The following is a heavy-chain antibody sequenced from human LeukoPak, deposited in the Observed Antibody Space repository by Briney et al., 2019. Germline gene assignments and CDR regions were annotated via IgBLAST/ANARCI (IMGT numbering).Heavy chain of an antibody. D-gene: IGHD6-19*01. V-gene: IGHV4-59*08. CDR1: GDSISNYY. Sequence: SETLSLTCTVSGDSISNYYWSWIRQPPGNGLEWIGYIYYSGSTNYNPSLKSRVTISVDTSKNHFSLRLSSVTAADTAVYYCARSITVSGDDYYYYGMDVWGQGTTVTVSS. J-gene: IGHJ6*02. CDR3: ARSITVSGDDYYYYGMDV. CDR2: IYYSGST.